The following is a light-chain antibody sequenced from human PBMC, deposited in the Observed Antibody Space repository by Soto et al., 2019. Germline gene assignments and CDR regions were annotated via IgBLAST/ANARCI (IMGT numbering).Light chain of an antibody. J-gene: IGLJ2*01. CDR3: CSYAGSSRV. V-gene: IGLV2-23*01. Sequence: QSALTQPASVSGSPGQSITISCTGTSSDVGSYNLVSWYQQHPGKAPKLMIYEGSKRPSGVSKRFSGSKSGNTASPTISGLQAEDEADNYCCSYAGSSRVFGGGTKVTVL. CDR1: SSDVGSYNL. CDR2: EGS.